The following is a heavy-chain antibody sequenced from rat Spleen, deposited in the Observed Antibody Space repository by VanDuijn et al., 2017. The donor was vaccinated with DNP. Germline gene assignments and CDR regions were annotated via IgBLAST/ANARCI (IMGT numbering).Heavy chain of an antibody. CDR3: ASQWGIGVFDY. D-gene: IGHD1-11*01. V-gene: IGHV5-22*01. CDR1: GFTFSDYY. Sequence: EVQLVESGGGLVQPGRSLKLSCAASGFTFSDYYMAWVRQAPKKGLEWVASISYEGSSTYYGDSVKGRLTISRDNAKSTLYLQMNSLRSEDTATYYCASQWGIGVFDYWGQGTLVTVSS. J-gene: IGHJ3*01. CDR2: ISYEGSST.